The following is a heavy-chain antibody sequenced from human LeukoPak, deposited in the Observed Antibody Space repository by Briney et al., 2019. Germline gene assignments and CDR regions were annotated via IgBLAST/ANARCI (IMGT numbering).Heavy chain of an antibody. D-gene: IGHD6-13*01. Sequence: GGSLRLSCAASGFTFTTYWMAWVRQAPGKGLEWVSHIKQDGSEAYYMDSVKGRFTISRDNAKNLLYLQMSSLRDDDTALYYCARIAAAVPDQWGQGTLVTVSS. CDR1: GFTFTTYW. CDR3: ARIAAAVPDQ. J-gene: IGHJ5*02. CDR2: IKQDGSEA. V-gene: IGHV3-7*01.